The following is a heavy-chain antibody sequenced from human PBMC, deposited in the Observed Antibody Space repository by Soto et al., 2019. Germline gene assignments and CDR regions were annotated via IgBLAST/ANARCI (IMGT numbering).Heavy chain of an antibody. CDR1: GFSFTSYA. J-gene: IGHJ4*02. Sequence: EVQLLESGGGLVRPGGSLGLSCAASGFSFTSYALSWVRQAPGKGLEWVSTISGSDGKTYYADSVKGRFSISRDTSKTTLYLQMNSLRVEDTAVYYCARWSFLDYWGQGTRVTVS. CDR2: ISGSDGKT. V-gene: IGHV3-23*01. D-gene: IGHD1-26*01. CDR3: ARWSFLDY.